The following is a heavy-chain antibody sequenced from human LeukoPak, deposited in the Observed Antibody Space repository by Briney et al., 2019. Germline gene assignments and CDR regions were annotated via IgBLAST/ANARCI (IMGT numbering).Heavy chain of an antibody. Sequence: GASVKVSCKASGYTFTGHSIHWVRQAPGQRLEWMGYIDAGNGNTRYSQEFQGRLTMTRDTSASTAYMELSSLRSEDTAVYYCARTGVVINNWQLVDYYYYMDVWGKGTTVTVSS. D-gene: IGHD6-13*01. CDR3: ARTGVVINNWQLVDYYYYMDV. CDR2: IDAGNGNT. CDR1: GYTFTGHS. V-gene: IGHV1-3*03. J-gene: IGHJ6*03.